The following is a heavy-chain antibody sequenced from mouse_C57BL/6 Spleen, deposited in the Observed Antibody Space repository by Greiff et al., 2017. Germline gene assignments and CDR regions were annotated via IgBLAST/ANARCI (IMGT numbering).Heavy chain of an antibody. Sequence: EVKLVESGGGLVKPGGSLKLSCAASGFTFSSYTMSWVRQTPEKRLEWVATISGGGGNTYYPDSVKGRFTISRDNAKNTLYLQMSSLRSEDTALYYCARLGAYFDYWGQGTTLTVSS. CDR3: ARLGAYFDY. V-gene: IGHV5-9*01. J-gene: IGHJ2*01. CDR2: ISGGGGNT. CDR1: GFTFSSYT.